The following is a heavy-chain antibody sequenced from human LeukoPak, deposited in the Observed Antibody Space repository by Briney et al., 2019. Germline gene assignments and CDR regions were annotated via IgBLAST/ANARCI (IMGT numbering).Heavy chain of an antibody. Sequence: GGSLRLSCAASGFTFSSYSMNWVRQAPGKGLEWVSSISSSSSYIYYADSVKGRFTISRDKAKNSLYLQMNSLRAEDTAVYYCARDGLGYCSSTSCYIGAFDIWGQGTMVTVSS. V-gene: IGHV3-21*01. CDR3: ARDGLGYCSSTSCYIGAFDI. CDR2: ISSSSSYI. CDR1: GFTFSSYS. D-gene: IGHD2-2*02. J-gene: IGHJ3*02.